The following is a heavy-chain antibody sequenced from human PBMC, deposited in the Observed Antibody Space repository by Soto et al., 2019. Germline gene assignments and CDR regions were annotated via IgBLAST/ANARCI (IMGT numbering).Heavy chain of an antibody. J-gene: IGHJ6*03. V-gene: IGHV4-59*08. D-gene: IGHD3-3*01. Sequence: QVQLQESGPGLVKPSETLSLTCTVSGGSISSYYWSWIRQPPGKGLAWIGYSYYSGSTNYNPSLKSRVTISVDTSKNQFSLKLSSVTAADTAVYYCATRAADYDFWSGYYSYYYYMDVWGKGTTVTVSS. CDR3: ATRAADYDFWSGYYSYYYYMDV. CDR2: SYYSGST. CDR1: GGSISSYY.